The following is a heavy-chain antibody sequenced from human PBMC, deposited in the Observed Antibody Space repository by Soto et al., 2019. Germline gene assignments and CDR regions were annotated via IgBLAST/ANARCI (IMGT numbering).Heavy chain of an antibody. Sequence: PSETLSLTCTVSGGSISSGDYYWSWIRQPPGKGLEWIGYIYYSGSTYYNPSLKSRVTISVDTFKNQFSLKLSSVTAADTAVYYCARADDFWSGYSPGGFDPWGQGTLVTAPQ. CDR2: IYYSGST. J-gene: IGHJ5*02. CDR3: ARADDFWSGYSPGGFDP. V-gene: IGHV4-30-4*01. D-gene: IGHD3-3*01. CDR1: GGSISSGDYY.